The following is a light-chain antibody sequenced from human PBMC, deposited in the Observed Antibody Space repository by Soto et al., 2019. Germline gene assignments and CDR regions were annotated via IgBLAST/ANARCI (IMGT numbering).Light chain of an antibody. Sequence: EIVFTPCQVILSLSPGEISTLSCRATRSVSSYLAWYQQKPGQAHRPIIYDASTRATGIPARFSGSGCGTDFTLTISSLEPEDFAVYYCQQRSNWPPLTFGGGTKVDIK. V-gene: IGKV3-11*01. CDR1: RSVSSY. J-gene: IGKJ4*01. CDR2: DAS. CDR3: QQRSNWPPLT.